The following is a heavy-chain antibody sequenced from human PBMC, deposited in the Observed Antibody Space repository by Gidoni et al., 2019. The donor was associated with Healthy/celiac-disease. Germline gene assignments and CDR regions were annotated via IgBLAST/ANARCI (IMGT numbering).Heavy chain of an antibody. Sequence: EVQLVESGGGLVQPGGSLRLSCAASGFTVSSNYMSWVRPAPGKGLEWVSVIYSGGSTYYADSVKGRFTISRDNSKNTLYLQMNSLRAEDTAVYYCARDYSSEDYFDYWGQGTLVTVSS. CDR2: IYSGGST. D-gene: IGHD5-18*01. CDR3: ARDYSSEDYFDY. J-gene: IGHJ4*02. CDR1: GFTVSSNY. V-gene: IGHV3-66*01.